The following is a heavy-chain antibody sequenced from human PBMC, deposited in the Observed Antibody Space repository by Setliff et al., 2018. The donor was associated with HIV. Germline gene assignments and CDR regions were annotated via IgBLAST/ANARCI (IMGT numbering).Heavy chain of an antibody. CDR1: GGSLSSGRYY. CDR2: IYTGGSP. CDR3: ARVGGFFGEARPPPDY. Sequence: LSLTCTVSGGSLSSGRYYWSWIRQPAGKGLEWIGHIYTGGSPNYNPSLMSRVTISIDTSKDQLSLKLNSVTAADTAVYYCARVGGFFGEARPPPDYWGQGALVTVSS. V-gene: IGHV4-61*09. D-gene: IGHD3-10*01. J-gene: IGHJ4*02.